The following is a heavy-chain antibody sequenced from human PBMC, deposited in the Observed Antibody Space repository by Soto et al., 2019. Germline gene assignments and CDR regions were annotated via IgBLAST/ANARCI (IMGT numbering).Heavy chain of an antibody. J-gene: IGHJ6*04. CDR2: ITNDGKSA. Sequence: VQLVESGGGLVQPGGSLRLSCAASGFTFSSYWMQWVRQTPGKGLVWVGRITNDGKSAYYADSVKGRFTISRDNAKNTPYLQMNGLRDDETSVFYCARDIWGGRDVWGKGTTVIVTS. D-gene: IGHD3-3*01. CDR1: GFTFSSYW. V-gene: IGHV3-74*01. CDR3: ARDIWGGRDV.